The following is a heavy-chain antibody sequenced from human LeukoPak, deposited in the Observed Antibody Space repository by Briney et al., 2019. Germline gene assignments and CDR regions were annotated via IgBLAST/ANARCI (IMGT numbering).Heavy chain of an antibody. CDR1: GGSISSIIYY. J-gene: IGHJ5*02. CDR3: ARVAFGVTDP. Sequence: PSETLSLTCTVSGGSISSIIYYWGWIRQPPGKGLEWIGNIYYSGNTFYNPSLESRVTISLDTSKNQFSLKLSSVTAADTAVYYCARVAFGVTDPWGQGTLVTVAS. CDR2: IYYSGNT. D-gene: IGHD3-3*01. V-gene: IGHV4-39*07.